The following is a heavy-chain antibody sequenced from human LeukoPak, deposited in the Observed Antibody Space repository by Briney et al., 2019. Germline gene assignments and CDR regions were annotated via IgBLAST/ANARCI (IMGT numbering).Heavy chain of an antibody. CDR2: ISAYGGNT. D-gene: IGHD6-13*01. CDR3: ARDEAAAGTFFDY. J-gene: IGHJ4*02. CDR1: GYTFTSYG. Sequence: GASVKVSCKATGYTFTSYGISWVRQAPGQGLEWMGWISAYGGNTNYAQKFQGRVTMTTDTSTSTVYMELRSLTSDDTAVYYCARDEAAAGTFFDYWGQGTLVTVSS. V-gene: IGHV1-18*01.